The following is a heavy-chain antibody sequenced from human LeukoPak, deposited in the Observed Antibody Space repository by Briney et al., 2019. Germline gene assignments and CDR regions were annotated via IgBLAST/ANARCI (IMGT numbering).Heavy chain of an antibody. CDR2: IYYSGST. Sequence: SETLSLTCTVSGGSISSSSYYWGWIRQPPGKGLESIGSIYYSGSTYYNPSLKSRVTISVDTSKNQFSLKLSSVTAADTAVYYCASIAMASWSWFDPWGQGTLVTVSS. D-gene: IGHD5-18*01. V-gene: IGHV4-39*01. J-gene: IGHJ5*02. CDR3: ASIAMASWSWFDP. CDR1: GGSISSSSYY.